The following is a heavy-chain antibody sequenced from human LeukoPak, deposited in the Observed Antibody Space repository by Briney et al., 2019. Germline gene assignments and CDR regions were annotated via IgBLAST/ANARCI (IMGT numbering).Heavy chain of an antibody. CDR3: ARANTVAVGGLDAFDI. V-gene: IGHV3-21*01. CDR1: GFTFSSYS. D-gene: IGHD2-2*01. CDR2: ISSSSSYI. Sequence: PGGSLRLSCAASGFTFSSYSMNWVRQAPGKGLEWVSSISSSSSYIYYADSVKGRFTISRDNAKNSLYLQMNSLRAEDTAVYYCARANTVAVGGLDAFDIWGQGTMVTVSS. J-gene: IGHJ3*02.